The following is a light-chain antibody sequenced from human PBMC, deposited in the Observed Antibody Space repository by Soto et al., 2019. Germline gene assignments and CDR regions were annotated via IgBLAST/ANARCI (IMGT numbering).Light chain of an antibody. CDR2: WAS. Sequence: DIVMTQSPDSLAVSLGERATINCKYSQSVLYSSNNKNYLAWYQQKPGQPPKLLIYWASTRESGVPDRFSGSGSGTDFTLTISSLQAEDVAVNYFQQYYSTPLYTFGQGTKLEIK. CDR1: QSVLYSSNNKNY. J-gene: IGKJ2*01. CDR3: QQYYSTPLYT. V-gene: IGKV4-1*01.